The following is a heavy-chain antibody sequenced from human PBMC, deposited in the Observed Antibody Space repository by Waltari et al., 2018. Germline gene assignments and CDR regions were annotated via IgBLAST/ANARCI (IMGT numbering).Heavy chain of an antibody. J-gene: IGHJ4*02. Sequence: EVQLLESGGGLVQPGGSLRLSCAASGFTFSSYAMSWVRQAPGKGLEWVSDMSGSGGSTYYAYSVKGRFTISRDNSKNTLYLQMNSLRAEDTAVYYCASLAATEGSIDYWGQGTLVTVSS. V-gene: IGHV3-23*01. CDR2: MSGSGGST. CDR3: ASLAATEGSIDY. D-gene: IGHD2-15*01. CDR1: GFTFSSYA.